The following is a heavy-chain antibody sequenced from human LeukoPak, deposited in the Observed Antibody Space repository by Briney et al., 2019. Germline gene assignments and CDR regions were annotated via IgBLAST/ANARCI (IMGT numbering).Heavy chain of an antibody. J-gene: IGHJ4*02. D-gene: IGHD5-12*01. CDR2: IDKDGSEK. CDR3: ARGYSGYVY. V-gene: IGHV3-7*04. Sequence: GGSLRLSCAASGFTVSSNYMSWVRQAPGKGLEWVANIDKDGSEKYYVDSVKGRFTISRDNAKNSLYLQMNSLRAEDSAVYYCARGYSGYVYWCQGTLVTVSA. CDR1: GFTVSSNY.